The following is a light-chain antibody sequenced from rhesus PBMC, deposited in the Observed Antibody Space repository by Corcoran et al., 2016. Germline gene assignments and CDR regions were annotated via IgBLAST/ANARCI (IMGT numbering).Light chain of an antibody. J-gene: IGKJ2*01. Sequence: DIQMTQSPSSLSASVGDRVTITCRASENVNNYLNWYQQTPGKDPKLLIYKASTLQSGVPSRFSGSGSGTDYTFTISSRQPEAVATYYCQHGYGTPYSFGQGTKVEIK. CDR1: ENVNNY. CDR2: KAS. V-gene: IGKV1-74*01. CDR3: QHGYGTPYS.